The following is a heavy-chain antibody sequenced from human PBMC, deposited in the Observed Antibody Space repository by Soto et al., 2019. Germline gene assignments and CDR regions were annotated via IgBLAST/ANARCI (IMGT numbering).Heavy chain of an antibody. Sequence: PSETLSLTCAVYGGSFSGYYWSWIRQPPGKGLEWIGEINHSGSTNYNPSLKSRVTISVDTSKNQFSLKLSSVTAADTAVYYCARVRSGYYYGYYYYGMDVWGQRTTVIVSS. V-gene: IGHV4-34*01. CDR1: GGSFSGYY. J-gene: IGHJ6*02. D-gene: IGHD3-22*01. CDR3: ARVRSGYYYGYYYYGMDV. CDR2: INHSGST.